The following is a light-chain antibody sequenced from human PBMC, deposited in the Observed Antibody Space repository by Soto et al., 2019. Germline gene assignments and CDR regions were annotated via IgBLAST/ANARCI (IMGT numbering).Light chain of an antibody. CDR3: QHYNNRPLT. V-gene: IGKV3-15*01. CDR1: QSVSYN. J-gene: IGKJ4*01. CDR2: DAS. Sequence: EIVMTQSPATLSVSPGEGATLSCRASQSVSYNLAWYQQKPGQAPRLLIYDASTRAAGIPARFSGSGSGTEIALTISSLQSEDFAVYYCQHYNNRPLTFGGGTMVEIK.